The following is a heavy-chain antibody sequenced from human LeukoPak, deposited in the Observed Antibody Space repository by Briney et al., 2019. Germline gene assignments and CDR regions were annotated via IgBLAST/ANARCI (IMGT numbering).Heavy chain of an antibody. V-gene: IGHV3-30*18. J-gene: IGHJ3*02. CDR1: GITFSKYG. Sequence: GGSLRLSCVASGITFSKYGMHWVRQAPGKGLEWVAVVSYDGTKKDYADSVTGRFTISRDNSKNTLYLQMNSLRPEDTALYYCAKDWSCDTWGQGTMVTVSS. CDR2: VSYDGTKK. CDR3: AKDWSCDT.